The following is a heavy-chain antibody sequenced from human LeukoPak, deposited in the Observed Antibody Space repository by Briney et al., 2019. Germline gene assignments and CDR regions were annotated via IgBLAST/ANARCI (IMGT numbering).Heavy chain of an antibody. CDR2: IKQDGSEK. Sequence: GGSLRLSCAASGFTFSSYAMSWVRQAPGKGLEWVANIKQDGSEKYYVDSVKGRFTISRDNAKNTLYLQMSSLRAEDTAVYYCARVLTGSWDWFDPWGQGTLVTVSS. D-gene: IGHD2-8*02. J-gene: IGHJ5*02. V-gene: IGHV3-7*01. CDR1: GFTFSSYA. CDR3: ARVLTGSWDWFDP.